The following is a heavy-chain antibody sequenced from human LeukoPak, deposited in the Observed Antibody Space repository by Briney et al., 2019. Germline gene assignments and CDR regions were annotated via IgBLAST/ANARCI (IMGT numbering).Heavy chain of an antibody. V-gene: IGHV4-38-2*02. J-gene: IGHJ4*02. CDR3: ARSYYGSGRYGPQFDY. CDR2: IYYSGST. Sequence: SETLSLTCTVSGYSISSGYYWGWIRQPPGKGLEWIGSIYYSGSTYYNPSLKSRVTISVDTSKNQFSLKLTSVTAADTAVYYCARSYYGSGRYGPQFDYWGQGTLVTVSS. D-gene: IGHD3-10*01. CDR1: GYSISSGYY.